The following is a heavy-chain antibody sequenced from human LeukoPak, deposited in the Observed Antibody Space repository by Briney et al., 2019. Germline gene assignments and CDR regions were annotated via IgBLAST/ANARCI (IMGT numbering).Heavy chain of an antibody. CDR2: LDPSDSYT. Sequence: GESLKISCKGSGYNFTGHWISWVRQMPGKGLEWMGRLDPSDSYTNYNLSFQGHVTISADKSISTAYLQWSSLKASDTAIYYCAGLRDGSLDYWGQGTLVTVSS. CDR3: AGLRDGSLDY. J-gene: IGHJ4*02. CDR1: GYNFTGHW. V-gene: IGHV5-10-1*01.